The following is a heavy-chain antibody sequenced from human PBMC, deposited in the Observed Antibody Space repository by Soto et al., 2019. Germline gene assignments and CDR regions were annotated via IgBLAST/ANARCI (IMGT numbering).Heavy chain of an antibody. Sequence: PGGSLRLSCAASGFTFSSYAMHWVRQAPGKGLEWVAVISYDGSNKYYADSVKGRFTISGDNSKNTLYLQMNSLRAEDTAVYYCARVPDYYDSSGYYLPYGMDVWGQGTTVTVSS. J-gene: IGHJ6*02. V-gene: IGHV3-30-3*01. CDR3: ARVPDYYDSSGYYLPYGMDV. CDR1: GFTFSSYA. CDR2: ISYDGSNK. D-gene: IGHD3-22*01.